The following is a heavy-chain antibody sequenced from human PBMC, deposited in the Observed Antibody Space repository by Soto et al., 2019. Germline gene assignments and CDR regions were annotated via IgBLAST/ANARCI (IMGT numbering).Heavy chain of an antibody. J-gene: IGHJ4*02. CDR3: ARGVEGYSSGWYVRVRYFDY. CDR1: GYTFTSYG. V-gene: IGHV1-18*01. CDR2: ISAYNGNT. Sequence: ASVKVSCKASGYTFTSYGISWVRQAPGQGLEWMGWISAYNGNTNYAQKLQGRVTMTTDTSTSTAYMELRSLRSDDTAVYYCARGVEGYSSGWYVRVRYFDYWGQGTLVTVSS. D-gene: IGHD6-19*01.